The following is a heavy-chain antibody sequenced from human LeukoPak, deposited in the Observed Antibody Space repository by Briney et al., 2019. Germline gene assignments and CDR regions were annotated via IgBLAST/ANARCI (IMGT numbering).Heavy chain of an antibody. CDR2: ISSSSSYI. CDR3: APAFYCYKSKCPD. CDR1: GFTFSSYS. V-gene: IGHV3-21*01. D-gene: IGHD3-10*01. J-gene: IGHJ1*01. Sequence: GGSLRLSCAASGFTFSSYSMNWVRQAPGKGLEWVSSISSSSSYIFYADSVKGRFTVSRDNAKNSLHLQMNSLRAEDTAVYYCAPAFYCYKSKCPDWGQGTLVTVSS.